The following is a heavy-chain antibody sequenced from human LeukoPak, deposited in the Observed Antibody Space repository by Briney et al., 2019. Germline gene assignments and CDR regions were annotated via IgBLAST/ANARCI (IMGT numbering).Heavy chain of an antibody. J-gene: IGHJ4*02. Sequence: SKTLSLTCTVSGGSISSGSYYWGWIRQSPGKGLGGIGSIYYSGSAYYNPSLKSRITISVDTSKNQFSQKLSSVTAADTAVYYCARHPTGTTVVTQPIDYWGQGTLVTVSS. CDR3: ARHPTGTTVVTQPIDY. CDR2: IYYSGSA. D-gene: IGHD4-23*01. V-gene: IGHV4-39*01. CDR1: GGSISSGSYY.